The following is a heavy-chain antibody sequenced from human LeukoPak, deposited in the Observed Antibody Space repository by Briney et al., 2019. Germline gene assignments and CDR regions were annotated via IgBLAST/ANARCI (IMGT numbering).Heavy chain of an antibody. V-gene: IGHV3-23*01. CDR3: AKDPYGDYDLWRRYFDY. J-gene: IGHJ4*02. Sequence: PGGSLRLSCAASGFTFSSYAMSWVRQAPGKGLEWVSAISGSGGSTYYADSVKGRFTISRDNSKNTLYLQMNSLRAEDTAVYYCAKDPYGDYDLWRRYFDYWGQGTLVTVSS. CDR2: ISGSGGST. CDR1: GFTFSSYA. D-gene: IGHD4-17*01.